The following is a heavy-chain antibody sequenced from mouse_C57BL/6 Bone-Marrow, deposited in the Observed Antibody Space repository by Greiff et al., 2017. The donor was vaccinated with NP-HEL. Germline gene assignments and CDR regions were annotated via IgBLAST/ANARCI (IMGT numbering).Heavy chain of an antibody. CDR3: ARWYYGSGSAMDY. D-gene: IGHD1-1*01. Sequence: QVQLQQSGAELARPGASVKLSCKASGYTFTSYGISWVKQRTGQGLEWIGEIYPRSGNTYYNEKFKGKATLTADKSSSTAYMELRSLTSEDSAVYFCARWYYGSGSAMDYWGQGTSVTVSS. J-gene: IGHJ4*01. CDR1: GYTFTSYG. V-gene: IGHV1-81*01. CDR2: IYPRSGNT.